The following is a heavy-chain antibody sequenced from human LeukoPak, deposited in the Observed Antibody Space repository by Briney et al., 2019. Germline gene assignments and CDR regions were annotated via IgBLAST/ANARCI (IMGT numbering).Heavy chain of an antibody. CDR3: ARDPYYYGMDV. V-gene: IGHV1-3*01. J-gene: IGHJ6*02. Sequence: GASVKVSCKASGYTFTRYALQWVRQAPGQSLERMGWINAGNGNTKYSQRFQGRVTITRDTSASTAYMELSSLRFEDTAVYYCARDPYYYGMDVWGQGTTVTVSS. CDR1: GYTFTRYA. CDR2: INAGNGNT.